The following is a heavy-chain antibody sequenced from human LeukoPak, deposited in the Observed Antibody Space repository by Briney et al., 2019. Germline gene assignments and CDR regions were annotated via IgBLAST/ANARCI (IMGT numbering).Heavy chain of an antibody. D-gene: IGHD1-1*01. J-gene: IGHJ5*02. CDR1: GFTFSSYG. CDR3: ARDANWGQTGANWFDP. V-gene: IGHV3-33*01. CDR2: IWYDGSNK. Sequence: GRSLRLSCAASGFTFSSYGIHWARQAPGKGLEWVAVIWYDGSNKYYADSVKGRFTISRDNSKNTLYLQMNSLRAEDTAVYYCARDANWGQTGANWFDPWGQGTLVTVSS.